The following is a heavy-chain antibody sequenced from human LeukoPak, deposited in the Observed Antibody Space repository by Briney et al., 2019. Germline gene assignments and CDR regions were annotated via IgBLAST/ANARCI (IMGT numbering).Heavy chain of an antibody. Sequence: GGSLRLSCAASGFTFSSYSMNWVRQAPGKGLEWVSVIYSGGSTYYADSVKGRFTISRDNSKNTLYLQMNSLRAEDTAVYYCARDSMVLGLDYWGQGTLVTVSS. J-gene: IGHJ4*02. CDR1: GFTFSSYS. D-gene: IGHD2/OR15-2a*01. CDR2: IYSGGST. CDR3: ARDSMVLGLDY. V-gene: IGHV3-53*01.